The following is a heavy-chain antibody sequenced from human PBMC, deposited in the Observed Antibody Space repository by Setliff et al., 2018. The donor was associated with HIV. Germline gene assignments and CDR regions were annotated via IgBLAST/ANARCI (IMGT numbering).Heavy chain of an antibody. CDR1: GDSISSGGYY. CDR3: ARGMKWGSLPFGATFDV. V-gene: IGHV4-61*09. J-gene: IGHJ3*01. CDR2: IYTSGNT. D-gene: IGHD2-15*01. Sequence: PSETLSLTCKVSGDSISSGGYYWTWIRKPAGKGLEWIGHIYTSGNTNYNPSLKSRVSISVATSKNQFFLTLTSVTAADTAVYYCARGMKWGSLPFGATFDVWGQGTTVTVSS.